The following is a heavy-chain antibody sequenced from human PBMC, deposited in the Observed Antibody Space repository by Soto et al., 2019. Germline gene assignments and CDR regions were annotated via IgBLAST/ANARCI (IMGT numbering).Heavy chain of an antibody. CDR1: GYTFTGYY. J-gene: IGHJ6*02. V-gene: IGHV1-2*04. D-gene: IGHD3-16*02. CDR3: ARARRIMITFGGVIVMSYYGMDV. CDR2: INPNSGGT. Sequence: GASVKVSCKASGYTFTGYYMHWVRQAPGRGLEWMGWINPNSGGTNYAQKFQGWVTMTRDTSISTAYMELSRLRSDDTAVYYCARARRIMITFGGVIVMSYYGMDVWGQGTTVTVSS.